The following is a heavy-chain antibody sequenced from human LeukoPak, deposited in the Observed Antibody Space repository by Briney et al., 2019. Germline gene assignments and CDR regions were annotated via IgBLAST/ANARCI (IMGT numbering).Heavy chain of an antibody. CDR2: IRRKSDGGTT. CDR3: TTVSVVVPAAMDY. J-gene: IGHJ4*02. Sequence: GGSLRLSCAASGFTFSNAWMSWVRQAPGKGLEWVGRIRRKSDGGTTDYAAPVKGRFTISRDDSKNTLYLQMNSLKTEDTAVYYCTTVSVVVPAAMDYWGQGTLVTVSS. CDR1: GFTFSNAW. D-gene: IGHD2-2*01. V-gene: IGHV3-15*01.